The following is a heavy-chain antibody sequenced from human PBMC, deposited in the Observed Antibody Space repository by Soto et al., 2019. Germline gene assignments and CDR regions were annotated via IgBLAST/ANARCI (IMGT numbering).Heavy chain of an antibody. CDR3: AREVGGPTRRFFDY. Sequence: GAPVKVSCKASGYTFTSYGISWVRQAPGQGLEWMGWISAYNGNTNYAQKLQGRVTMTTDTSTSTAYMELRSLRSDDTAVYYCAREVGGPTRRFFDYWGQGTLVTVSS. CDR2: ISAYNGNT. CDR1: GYTFTSYG. D-gene: IGHD2-15*01. V-gene: IGHV1-18*01. J-gene: IGHJ4*02.